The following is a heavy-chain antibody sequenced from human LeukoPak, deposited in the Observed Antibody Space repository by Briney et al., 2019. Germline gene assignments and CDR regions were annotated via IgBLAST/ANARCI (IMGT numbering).Heavy chain of an antibody. V-gene: IGHV1-69*13. D-gene: IGHD2-8*01. CDR3: AKVLMVYATQGYFDY. J-gene: IGHJ4*02. Sequence: GASVKVSCKASGGTFSSYAISWVRQAPGQGLEWMGGIIPIFGTANYAQKFQGRVTITADESTSTAYMELSSLRAEDTAVYYCAKVLMVYATQGYFDYWGQGTLVTVSS. CDR2: IIPIFGTA. CDR1: GGTFSSYA.